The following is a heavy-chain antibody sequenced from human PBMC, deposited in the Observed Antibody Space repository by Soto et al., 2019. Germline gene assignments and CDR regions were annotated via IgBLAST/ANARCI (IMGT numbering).Heavy chain of an antibody. CDR3: ARDSGYSSGWYSDALAI. J-gene: IGHJ3*02. V-gene: IGHV1-24*01. D-gene: IGHD6-19*01. CDR2: LNAEDGGP. CDR1: GFALTSLS. Sequence: ASVKVSCKVSGFALTSLSMHWVRLVPGKGVEWVGGLNAEDGGPIFAQNFQGRVTMTAATSTNTAYMELRSLRSDDTAVYYCARDSGYSSGWYSDALAIWGQGTMVTVSS.